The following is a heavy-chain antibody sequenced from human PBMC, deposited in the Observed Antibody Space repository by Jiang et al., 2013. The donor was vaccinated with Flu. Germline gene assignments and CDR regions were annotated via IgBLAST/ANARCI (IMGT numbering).Heavy chain of an antibody. CDR3: ARGRGYCGGDCYPTYYFDY. Sequence: VQLLESGGGLVQPGGSLRLSCAASGFTFSSYWMSWVRQAPGKGLEWVANIKQDGSEKYYVDSVKGRFTISRDNAKNSLYLQMNSLRAEDTAVYYCARGRGYCGGDCYPTYYFDYWGQGTLVTVSS. V-gene: IGHV3-7*01. J-gene: IGHJ4*02. D-gene: IGHD2-21*01. CDR2: IKQDGSEK. CDR1: GFTFSSYW.